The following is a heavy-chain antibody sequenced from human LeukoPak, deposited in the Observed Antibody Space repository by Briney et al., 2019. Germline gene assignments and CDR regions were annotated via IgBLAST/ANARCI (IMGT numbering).Heavy chain of an antibody. CDR1: GGSISSSSYY. J-gene: IGHJ4*02. CDR2: IYYSGGT. V-gene: IGHV4-39*01. CDR3: ARRQRFGEFPFDY. D-gene: IGHD3-10*01. Sequence: PSETLSLTCTVSGGSISSSSYYWGWIRQPPGKGREWIGSIYYSGGTYYNPSLKSRITISVDTSKNQFSLKLSSVTAADTAVYYCARRQRFGEFPFDYWGQGTLVTVSS.